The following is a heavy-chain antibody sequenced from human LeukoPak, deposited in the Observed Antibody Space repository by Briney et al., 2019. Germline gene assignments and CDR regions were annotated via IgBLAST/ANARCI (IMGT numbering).Heavy chain of an antibody. Sequence: SETLSLTCTVSGGSISSGDYYWSWIRQPPGKGLEWIGYIYYSGSTYYNPSLKSRVTISVDTSKNQFSLKLRSVTAADTAVYYCARLEMAPDAGWFDPWGQGTLVTVSS. CDR3: ARLEMAPDAGWFDP. CDR2: IYYSGST. V-gene: IGHV4-30-4*01. CDR1: GGSISSGDYY. D-gene: IGHD5-24*01. J-gene: IGHJ5*02.